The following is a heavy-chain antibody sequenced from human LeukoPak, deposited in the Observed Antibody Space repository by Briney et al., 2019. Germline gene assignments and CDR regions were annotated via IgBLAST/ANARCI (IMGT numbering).Heavy chain of an antibody. V-gene: IGHV4-34*01. CDR3: ARVDYYYYGMDV. CDR1: GGSFSGYY. Sequence: PLETLSLTCAVYGGSFSGYYWSWIRQPPGKGLEWIGEINHSGSTNYNPSLKSRVTISVDTSKNQFSLKLSSVTAADTAVYYCARVDYYYYGMDVWGQGTTVTVSS. CDR2: INHSGST. J-gene: IGHJ6*02.